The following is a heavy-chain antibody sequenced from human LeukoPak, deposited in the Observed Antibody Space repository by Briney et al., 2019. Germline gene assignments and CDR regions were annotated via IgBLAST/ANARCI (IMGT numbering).Heavy chain of an antibody. CDR2: ISSSSSTI. CDR1: GFTFSSYS. V-gene: IGHV3-48*01. J-gene: IGHJ4*02. CDR3: ARASGQYYFDY. Sequence: GGSLRLSCAASGFTFSSYSMNWVRQAPGKGLEWVSYISSSSSTIYYADSVKGRFTISRDNAKNSLYLQMNSLRAEDTAVYYCARASGQYYFDYWGQGTLVTVSS. D-gene: IGHD1-26*01.